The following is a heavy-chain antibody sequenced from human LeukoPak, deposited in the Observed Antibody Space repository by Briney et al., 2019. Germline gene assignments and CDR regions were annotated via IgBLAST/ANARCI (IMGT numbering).Heavy chain of an antibody. CDR3: AALPVGDYVSALDY. Sequence: ASVKVPCKVSGYTLTELSMHWVRQAPGKGLEWMGGFDPEDGETIYAQKFQGRVTMTEDTSTDTAYMELSSLRSEDTAVYYCAALPVGDYVSALDYWGQGTLVTVSS. J-gene: IGHJ4*02. CDR1: GYTLTELS. CDR2: FDPEDGET. D-gene: IGHD4-17*01. V-gene: IGHV1-24*01.